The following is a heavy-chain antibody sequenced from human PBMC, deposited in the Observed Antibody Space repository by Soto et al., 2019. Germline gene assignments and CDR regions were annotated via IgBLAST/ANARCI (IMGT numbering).Heavy chain of an antibody. Sequence: SETLSLTCTVAGGSSSSYYWSWIRQPPGKGLEWIGYIYYSGSTNYNPSLKSRVTISVDTSKNQFSLKLSSVTAADTAVYYCARDDGGYWGQGTLVTVSS. J-gene: IGHJ4*02. CDR2: IYYSGST. CDR1: GGSSSSYY. D-gene: IGHD2-15*01. V-gene: IGHV4-59*01. CDR3: ARDDGGY.